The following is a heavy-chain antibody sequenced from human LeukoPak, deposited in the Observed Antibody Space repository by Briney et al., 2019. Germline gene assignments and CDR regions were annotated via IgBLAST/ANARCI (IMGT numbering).Heavy chain of an antibody. CDR1: GGTFSSYA. CDR3: ARDYGDYVGYAFDI. CDR2: IIPIFGTA. D-gene: IGHD4-17*01. Sequence: ASVKVSCKXSGGTFSSYAISWVRQAPGQGLGWMGRIIPIFGTANYAQKFQGRVTITTDESTSTAYMELSSLRSEDTAVYYCARDYGDYVGYAFDIWGQGTMVTVSS. J-gene: IGHJ3*02. V-gene: IGHV1-69*05.